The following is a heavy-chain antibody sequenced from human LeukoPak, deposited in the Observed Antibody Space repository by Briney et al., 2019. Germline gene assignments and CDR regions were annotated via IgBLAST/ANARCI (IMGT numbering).Heavy chain of an antibody. CDR1: GVSISSTDYY. D-gene: IGHD2-15*01. CDR2: IYYSGST. Sequence: SETLSLTCIVSGVSISSTDYYWGWIRQPPGKGLEWIGSIYYSGSTYDNPSLKSRVTISVDMSKNQFSLKLSSVTAADTAVYYCARGGGSAFDIWGQGTMVTVSS. V-gene: IGHV4-39*07. J-gene: IGHJ3*02. CDR3: ARGGGSAFDI.